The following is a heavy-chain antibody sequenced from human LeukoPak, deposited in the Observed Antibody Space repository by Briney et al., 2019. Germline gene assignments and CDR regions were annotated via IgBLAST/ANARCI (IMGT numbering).Heavy chain of an antibody. CDR2: INTDGSST. Sequence: PGGSLRLSCAASGFTFSSYWMHWVRQAPGKGLVWVSRINTDGSSTNYADSVKRRFTISRDNSKNTLYLQMNSLRAEDTAVYYCAKDPYGNYYSYYYMDVWGKGTTVTVSS. CDR1: GFTFSSYW. V-gene: IGHV3-74*01. J-gene: IGHJ6*03. CDR3: AKDPYGNYYSYYYMDV. D-gene: IGHD2-8*01.